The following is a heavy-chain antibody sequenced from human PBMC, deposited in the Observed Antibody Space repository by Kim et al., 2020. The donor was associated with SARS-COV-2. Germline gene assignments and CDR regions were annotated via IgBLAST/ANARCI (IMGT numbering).Heavy chain of an antibody. J-gene: IGHJ6*02. D-gene: IGHD3-3*01. CDR3: ARENSHITIFGVVTRIGMDV. CDR1: GFTFSDYY. CDR2: ISGSGSTI. V-gene: IGHV3-11*01. Sequence: GGSLRLSCAASGFTFSDYYMSWIRQAPGKGLEWVSYISGSGSTIYYADSVKGRFTISRDNAKKSLYPQMNSLRAEDTAVYYCARENSHITIFGVVTRIGMDVWGQGTTVTVSS.